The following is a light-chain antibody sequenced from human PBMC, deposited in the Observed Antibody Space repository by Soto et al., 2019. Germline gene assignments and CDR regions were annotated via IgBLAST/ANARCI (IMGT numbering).Light chain of an antibody. CDR2: STN. Sequence: QTVVTKDPSFSVSPGGTVPLTCGLSSGSVSTSYYPSWYQQTPGQAPRTLIYSTNTRSSGVPDRFSGSILGNKAALTITGAQADDESDYYCVLYMGSGMRVFGGGTKLTVL. V-gene: IGLV8-61*01. CDR1: SGSVSTSYY. CDR3: VLYMGSGMRV. J-gene: IGLJ2*01.